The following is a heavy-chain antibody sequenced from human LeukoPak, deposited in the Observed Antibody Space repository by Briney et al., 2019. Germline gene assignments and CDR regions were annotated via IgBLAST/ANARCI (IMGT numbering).Heavy chain of an antibody. V-gene: IGHV4-59*11. CDR2: IYYSGIT. CDR3: ARDMLGYYYGSGNYGSFDT. Sequence: SATLSLTCTVSGDSISNHYWTWIRQPPGKGQEWIGYIYYSGITDYNPSLRGRVTISLDTSKNQFSLKLNSLTAADTAVYYCARDMLGYYYGSGNYGSFDTRGQGTLVTVSS. J-gene: IGHJ5*02. D-gene: IGHD3-10*01. CDR1: GDSISNHY.